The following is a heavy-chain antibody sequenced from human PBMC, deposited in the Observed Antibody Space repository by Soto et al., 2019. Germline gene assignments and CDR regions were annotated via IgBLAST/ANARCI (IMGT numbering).Heavy chain of an antibody. CDR2: IYYSGST. V-gene: IGHV4-59*08. CDR3: ARHAVAPYWYFDL. CDR1: GGSISSYY. Sequence: QVQLQESGPGLVKPSETLSLTCTVSGGSISSYYWSWIRQPPGKGLEWIGYIYYSGSTNYSPSLNSRVTISVAMSKNQFSLKLNSVTATDTAVYYCARHAVAPYWYFDLWGRGSLVTVSS. J-gene: IGHJ2*01.